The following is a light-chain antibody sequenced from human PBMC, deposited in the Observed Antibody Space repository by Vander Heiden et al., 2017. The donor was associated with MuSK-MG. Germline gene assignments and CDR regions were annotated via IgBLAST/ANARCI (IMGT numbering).Light chain of an antibody. J-gene: IGKJ4*01. CDR1: QNINTL. CDR3: QQSYSPPPVT. Sequence: DIQMTQSPSPLSASVGDRVTITCLASQNINTLLNWYQQRPGKAPKLLIHDASSLQSGVPSRFGGSGSGTDFTLTISSLQPEDSATYYCQQSYSPPPVTFGGGTKVEI. CDR2: DAS. V-gene: IGKV1-39*01.